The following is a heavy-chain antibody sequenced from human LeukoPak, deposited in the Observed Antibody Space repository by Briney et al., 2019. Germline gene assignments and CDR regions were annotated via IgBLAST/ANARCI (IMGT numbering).Heavy chain of an antibody. CDR1: GFTFSSYN. CDR3: ARVSRADLSYSSGWYDDY. D-gene: IGHD6-19*01. J-gene: IGHJ4*02. CDR2: ISSSSSYI. V-gene: IGHV3-21*01. Sequence: GGSLRLSCAASGFTFSSYNMNWVRQAPGKGLEWVSSISSSSSYIYYADSVKGRFTISRDNAKNSLYLQMNSLRAEDTAVYYCARVSRADLSYSSGWYDDYWGQGTLVTVSS.